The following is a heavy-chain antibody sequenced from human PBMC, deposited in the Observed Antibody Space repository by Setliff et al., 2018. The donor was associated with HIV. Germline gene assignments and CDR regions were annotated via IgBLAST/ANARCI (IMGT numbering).Heavy chain of an antibody. CDR3: ARATWNSVDY. D-gene: IGHD1-7*01. J-gene: IGHJ4*02. CDR1: GYSISSGYY. Sequence: SETLSLTCDVSGYSISSGYYWGWIRQPPGKGLEWIGSIYHSGSTYYNPSLKSRVTISEDTSKNQFSLKLTSVTAADTAVYYCARATWNSVDYWGQGTLVTVS. V-gene: IGHV4-38-2*01. CDR2: IYHSGST.